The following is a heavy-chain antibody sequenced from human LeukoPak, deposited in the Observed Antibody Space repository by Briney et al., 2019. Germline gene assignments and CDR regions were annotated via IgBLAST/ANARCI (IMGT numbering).Heavy chain of an antibody. CDR1: GYTFTSYG. J-gene: IGHJ6*02. V-gene: IGHV1-18*01. D-gene: IGHD2-15*01. Sequence: ASVKVSCKASGYTFTSYGISWVRQAPGQGLEWMGWICAYNGNSNYAQKLQGRVTMTTDTSTSTAYMELRSLRSDDTAVYYCARVDLGYCSGGSCSRTYYYYGMDVWGQGTTVTVSS. CDR3: ARVDLGYCSGGSCSRTYYYYGMDV. CDR2: ICAYNGNS.